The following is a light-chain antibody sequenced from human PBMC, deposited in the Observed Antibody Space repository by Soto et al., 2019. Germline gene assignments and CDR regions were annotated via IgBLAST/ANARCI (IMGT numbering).Light chain of an antibody. V-gene: IGKV1-5*03. CDR2: KAT. Sequence: DIQMTQSPSIVSASVVDRVTITCRASQRIDTWLAWYQQKPGTAPKLLIYKATTLQSGVPSRFSGSGSGTEFTLAISSLEPDDFATYYCQEYETFSPWTFGQGTKVDIK. CDR3: QEYETFSPWT. CDR1: QRIDTW. J-gene: IGKJ1*01.